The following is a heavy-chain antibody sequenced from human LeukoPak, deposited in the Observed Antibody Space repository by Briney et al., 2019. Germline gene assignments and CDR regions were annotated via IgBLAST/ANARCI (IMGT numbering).Heavy chain of an antibody. Sequence: GGSLRLSCAASGFTFSSYAMSWVGQAPGKGLEGFSAISGSGGSTYYADSVKGRFTISRDNSKNTLYLQMNSLRAEDTAVYYCANNWVLSTAFDIWGQGTMVTVTS. CDR2: ISGSGGST. D-gene: IGHD1-1*01. J-gene: IGHJ3*02. CDR3: ANNWVLSTAFDI. V-gene: IGHV3-23*01. CDR1: GFTFSSYA.